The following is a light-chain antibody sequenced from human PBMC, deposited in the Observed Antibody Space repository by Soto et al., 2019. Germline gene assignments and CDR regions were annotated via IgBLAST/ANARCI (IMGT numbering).Light chain of an antibody. V-gene: IGKV3-15*01. CDR2: GAS. J-gene: IGKJ2*01. CDR1: QSVSSN. Sequence: EIVMTQSPATLFVSPGERATVSYRASQSVSSNLAWYQQKPGQAPRLLIYGASTRATGIPARFSGSGSGTEFTLTISSLQSEDFAVYYCEQYNNCPPLTFGQGTKLEIK. CDR3: EQYNNCPPLT.